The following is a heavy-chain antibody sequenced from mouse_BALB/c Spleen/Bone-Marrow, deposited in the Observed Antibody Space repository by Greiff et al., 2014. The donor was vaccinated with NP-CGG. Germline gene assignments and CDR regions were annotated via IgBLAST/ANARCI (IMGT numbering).Heavy chain of an antibody. CDR1: GYTFTSSD. CDR2: IFPGNVST. V-gene: IGHV1-77*01. Sequence: QVQLKEYGAELVKPGASVKLSCKASGYTFTSSDINWVRQRAEQGLAWIGRIFPGNVSTEYNDKFKVKATLTTDKSSSTVYMQLSRLTSEDSAVYFCSRGGWLGGYFDVWGAGTTVTVSS. CDR3: SRGGWLGGYFDV. D-gene: IGHD2-3*01. J-gene: IGHJ1*01.